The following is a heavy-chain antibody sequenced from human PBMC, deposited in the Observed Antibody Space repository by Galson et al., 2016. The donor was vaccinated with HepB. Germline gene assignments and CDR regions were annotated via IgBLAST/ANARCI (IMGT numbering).Heavy chain of an antibody. D-gene: IGHD6-6*01. V-gene: IGHV1-18*01. Sequence: SVKVSCKASGYTFTNYGISWVRQAPGQGLEWMGWISPYNGNTNYAQKLQGRVTMTTDTSTSTAYMELRSLRSDDTAVYYCARVIFAIAARRTTVTRPLDYWGQGTLVTVSS. CDR1: GYTFTNYG. CDR3: ARVIFAIAARRTTVTRPLDY. J-gene: IGHJ4*02. CDR2: ISPYNGNT.